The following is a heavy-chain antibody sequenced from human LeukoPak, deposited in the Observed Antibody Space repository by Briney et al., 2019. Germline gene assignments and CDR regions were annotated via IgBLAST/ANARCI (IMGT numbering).Heavy chain of an antibody. CDR2: ISGSGGST. J-gene: IGHJ4*02. CDR1: EFTFSSYA. D-gene: IGHD6-19*01. CDR3: RGVAVAGTLLRDFDY. Sequence: GGSLRLSCAASEFTFSSYAMSWVRQAPGKGLEWVSAISGSGGSTYYADSVKGRFTISRDNSKNTLYLQMNSLRAEDTAVYYCRGVAVAGTLLRDFDYWGQGTLVTVSS. V-gene: IGHV3-23*01.